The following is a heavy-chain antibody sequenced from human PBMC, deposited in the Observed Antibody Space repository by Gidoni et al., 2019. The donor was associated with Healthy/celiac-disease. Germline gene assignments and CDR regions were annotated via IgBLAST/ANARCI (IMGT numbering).Heavy chain of an antibody. Sequence: QVQLVQSGAEVKKPGASVKVSCKASGYTFTGYYMHWVRQAPGQGLEWMGWINPNSGGTNYAQKFQGRVTMTRDTSISTAYMELSRLRSDDTAVYYCARALKVVVAATFYYYYYMDVWGKGTTVTVSS. CDR3: ARALKVVVAATFYYYYYMDV. D-gene: IGHD2-15*01. CDR1: GYTFTGYY. CDR2: INPNSGGT. V-gene: IGHV1-2*02. J-gene: IGHJ6*03.